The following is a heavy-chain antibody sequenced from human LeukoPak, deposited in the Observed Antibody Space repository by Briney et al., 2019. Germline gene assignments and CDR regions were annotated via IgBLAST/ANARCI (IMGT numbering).Heavy chain of an antibody. CDR2: INPRGGST. CDR1: GYTFTSYY. Sequence: GASVKVSCKASGYTFTSYYMHWVRQAPGQGLEWMGIINPRGGSTSYAQKFQGRVTMTRETSKTTVYMELSSLRSEDTAVYYCARPYYDRSGGAFDIWGQGTMVTVSS. CDR3: ARPYYDRSGGAFDI. V-gene: IGHV1-46*03. J-gene: IGHJ3*02. D-gene: IGHD3-22*01.